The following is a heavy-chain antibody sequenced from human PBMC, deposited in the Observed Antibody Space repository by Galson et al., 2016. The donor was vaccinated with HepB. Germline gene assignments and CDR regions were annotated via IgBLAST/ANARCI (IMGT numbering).Heavy chain of an antibody. D-gene: IGHD2-21*01. CDR2: ISGSGGRT. J-gene: IGHJ6*02. V-gene: IGHV3-23*01. CDR3: AKSSCGGECYYRMDV. Sequence: SLRLSCAASGFTFSSYSMTWVRQAPGKGLEWVSAISGSGGRTLYADSVKGRFSISRDDSKNTLYLQLNSLRVEDTAVYYCAKSSCGGECYYRMDVWGQGTTVTVS. CDR1: GFTFSSYS.